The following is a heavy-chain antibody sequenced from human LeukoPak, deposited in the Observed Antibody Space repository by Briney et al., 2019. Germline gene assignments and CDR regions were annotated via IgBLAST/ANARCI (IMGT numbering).Heavy chain of an antibody. V-gene: IGHV3-74*01. Sequence: GGSLRLSCAASGFTFSSYWMHWVRQAPGKGLVWVSRINSDGSIRNYVDSVRGRFTISRDNGKNTLYLEMSSLRAEDTAVYYCARGPSGGGSLDYWGQGTLVTVSS. CDR1: GFTFSSYW. J-gene: IGHJ4*02. CDR3: ARGPSGGGSLDY. CDR2: INSDGSIR. D-gene: IGHD3-16*01.